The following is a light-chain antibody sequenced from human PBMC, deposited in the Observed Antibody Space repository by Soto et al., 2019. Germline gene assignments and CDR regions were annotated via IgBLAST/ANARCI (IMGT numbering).Light chain of an antibody. CDR3: FSYTSINLYV. CDR1: SSDVGGYEY. Sequence: QSALTQPASVSGSPGQSISISCTGTSSDVGGYEYVSWYQHHAGKAPKLMIYDVSSRPSGVSSRFSGSKSGNTASLTISGLQDEDDDDYNCFSYTSINLYVLGTGTKVTVL. V-gene: IGLV2-14*03. J-gene: IGLJ1*01. CDR2: DVS.